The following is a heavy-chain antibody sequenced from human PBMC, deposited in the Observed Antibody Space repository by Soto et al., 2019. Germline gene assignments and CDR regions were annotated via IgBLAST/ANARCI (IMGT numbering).Heavy chain of an antibody. D-gene: IGHD1-26*01. CDR3: ARGPPSGSFSLTPRY. J-gene: IGHJ4*02. V-gene: IGHV1-18*01. Sequence: GPEVKKPGASVKVSCQTSGYSFHNYGIIWVRQAPGQGLEWMGWISGQIAKTNYTQKFQGKVSMTTDTSTSTAYLELNTLTSDDTAIYFCARGPPSGSFSLTPRYWGQGTLVTVSS. CDR1: GYSFHNYG. CDR2: ISGQIAKT.